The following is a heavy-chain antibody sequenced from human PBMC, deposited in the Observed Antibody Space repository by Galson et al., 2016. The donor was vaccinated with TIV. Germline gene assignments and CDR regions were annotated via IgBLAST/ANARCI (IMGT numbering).Heavy chain of an antibody. Sequence: SVKVSCKASGVTFNSHAINWVRQARGQGLEWMGGITGIFGVAKYAQKFQGRVTITADESTNTAYMELNSLISEDTAVYYCARGGGYSYDFRVWLDPWGQGTLVTVSS. CDR3: ARGGGYSYDFRVWLDP. V-gene: IGHV1-69*13. CDR1: GVTFNSHA. J-gene: IGHJ5*02. D-gene: IGHD3/OR15-3a*01. CDR2: ITGIFGVA.